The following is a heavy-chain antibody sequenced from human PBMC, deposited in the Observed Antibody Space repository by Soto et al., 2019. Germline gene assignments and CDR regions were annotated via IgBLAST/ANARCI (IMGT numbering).Heavy chain of an antibody. D-gene: IGHD1-26*01. Sequence: QVQLQESGPGLVKPSGTLSLTCAVSGGSISSSDWWSWVRQPPGKGLEWIGEIYHTGSTNYNPSLKRRVTISIDTSKNQFSLNVSSVTAADTAIYYCARDGSGSPGATDYWGQGTLVTVSS. V-gene: IGHV4-4*02. CDR3: ARDGSGSPGATDY. J-gene: IGHJ4*02. CDR1: GGSISSSDW. CDR2: IYHTGST.